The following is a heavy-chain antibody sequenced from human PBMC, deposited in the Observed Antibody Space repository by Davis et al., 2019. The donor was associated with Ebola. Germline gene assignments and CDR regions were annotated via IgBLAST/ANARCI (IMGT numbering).Heavy chain of an antibody. V-gene: IGHV4-59*08. D-gene: IGHD5-24*01. CDR3: ARQTTITSYYYGMDV. CDR2: IYYSGST. Sequence: GSLRLSCSVPGGSISSYYWSWIRQPPGKGLEWIGYIYYSGSTNYNPSLKSRVTISVDTSKNQFSLKLSSVTAADTAVYYCARQTTITSYYYGMDVWGQGTTVTVSS. J-gene: IGHJ6*02. CDR1: GGSISSYY.